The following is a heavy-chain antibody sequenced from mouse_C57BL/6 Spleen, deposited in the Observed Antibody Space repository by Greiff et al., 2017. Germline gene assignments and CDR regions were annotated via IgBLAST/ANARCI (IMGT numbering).Heavy chain of an antibody. J-gene: IGHJ2*01. CDR2: IHPNSGST. V-gene: IGHV1-64*01. D-gene: IGHD2-4*01. CDR1: GYTFTSYW. CDR3: ARWGDYVYYLDY. Sequence: QVQLQQPGAELVKPGASVTLSCKASGYTFTSYWMHWVKQRPGQGLEWIGMIHPNSGSTNYNEKFKSKATLTVDKSSSTAYMQLSSLTSEDSAVYYCARWGDYVYYLDYWGQGTTLTVSS.